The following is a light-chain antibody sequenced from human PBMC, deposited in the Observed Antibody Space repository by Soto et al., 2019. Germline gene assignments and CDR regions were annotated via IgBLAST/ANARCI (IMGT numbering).Light chain of an antibody. CDR3: SSYTRSNPWV. CDR1: SSDVGGYHY. J-gene: IGLJ3*02. CDR2: DVS. Sequence: QSALTQPASVSGSPGQSITISCTGTSSDVGGYHYGSWYQQHPGKAPKLIISDVSNRPSGTSNRFSGSKSGNTASLTISGLQAEDEADYYCSSYTRSNPWVFGGGTKLTVL. V-gene: IGLV2-14*01.